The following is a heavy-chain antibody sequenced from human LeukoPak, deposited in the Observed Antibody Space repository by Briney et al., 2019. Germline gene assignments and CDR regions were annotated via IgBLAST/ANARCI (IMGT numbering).Heavy chain of an antibody. CDR2: IIPILGIA. D-gene: IGHD6-13*01. Sequence: ASVKVSCKASGGTFSSYAISWVRQAPGQGLEWMGRIIPILGIANYAQKFQGRVTITADKSTSTAYMELSSLRSEDTAVYYCAILTHSSSWYVDWYFDLWGRGTLVTVSS. CDR3: AILTHSSSWYVDWYFDL. CDR1: GGTFSSYA. J-gene: IGHJ2*01. V-gene: IGHV1-69*04.